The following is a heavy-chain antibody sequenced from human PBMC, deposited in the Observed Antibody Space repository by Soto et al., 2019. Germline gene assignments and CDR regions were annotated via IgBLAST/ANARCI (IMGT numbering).Heavy chain of an antibody. D-gene: IGHD3-10*01. CDR1: GFGFSNYA. V-gene: IGHV3-23*01. CDR3: AXXAXXDSSGSSDY. CDR2: ITTNGATT. J-gene: IGHJ4*02. Sequence: EVQLLESGGGLVQPGGSLRLSCAASGFGFSNYAMTWVRQAPGKGLEWVSSITTNGATTYYADSVKGRFTISRDNSKNTLYLQMNSLRAEDSAVYHCAXXAXXDSSGSSDYWGQGTLVTVSS.